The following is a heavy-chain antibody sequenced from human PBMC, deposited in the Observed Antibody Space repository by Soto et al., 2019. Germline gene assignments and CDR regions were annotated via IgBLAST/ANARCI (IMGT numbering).Heavy chain of an antibody. Sequence: EVQLVESGGGLVQPGGSLRLSCAASGFPFDDYAMHWVRQAPGKGLEWVSGIDWKSDYIAYTDSVKGRFTISRDNAKNSLYLQMKSLRAEDTALYYCAKGHTSGPPASHFDFWGQGILVTVSS. CDR3: AKGHTSGPPASHFDF. V-gene: IGHV3-9*01. D-gene: IGHD3-22*01. CDR2: IDWKSDYI. J-gene: IGHJ4*02. CDR1: GFPFDDYA.